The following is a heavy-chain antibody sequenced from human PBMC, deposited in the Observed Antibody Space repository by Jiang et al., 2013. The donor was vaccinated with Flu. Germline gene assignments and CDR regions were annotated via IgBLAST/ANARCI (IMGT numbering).Heavy chain of an antibody. V-gene: IGHV1-69*01. CDR3: ARGSGSYRIGNYYFYGMDV. D-gene: IGHD1-26*01. J-gene: IGHJ6*02. CDR1: GGTFSTDA. Sequence: SGAEVKKPGSSVKVSCKASGGTFSTDAISWVRQAPGQGLEWMGGIIPLFRIANYAQTLKGRVTITADESTSTGYMELSSLRSEDTAVYYCARGSGSYRIGNYYFYGMDVWGQGTTVTVSS. CDR2: IIPLFRIA.